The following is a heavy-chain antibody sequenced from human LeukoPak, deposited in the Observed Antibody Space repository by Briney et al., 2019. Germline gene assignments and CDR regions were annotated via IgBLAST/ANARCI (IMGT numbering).Heavy chain of an antibody. J-gene: IGHJ4*02. D-gene: IGHD4-17*01. CDR1: GYTFTSYG. V-gene: IGHV1-18*01. CDR3: ARDAIITVTTGFAFDY. Sequence: ASVKVSCKASGYTFTSYGISWVQQAPGQGLEWMGWISVYNGNTKYAQNLQGRVTMTTDTSTSTAYMELRSLRSDDTAVYYCARDAIITVTTGFAFDYWGQGTLVTVSS. CDR2: ISVYNGNT.